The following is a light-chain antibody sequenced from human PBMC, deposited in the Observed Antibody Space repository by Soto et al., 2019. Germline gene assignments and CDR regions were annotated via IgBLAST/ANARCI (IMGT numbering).Light chain of an antibody. CDR2: DAY. CDR3: QQYDDWPRT. Sequence: EVVLTQSPVTLSLSPGERATLSCRASQSFRGLLAWYQQKPGQAPRLLIYDAYNRATGIPPRFSGSGSGTDFTLTISSLQSGDFAVYFCQQYDDWPRTFGQGTKVDIK. V-gene: IGKV3-11*01. CDR1: QSFRGL. J-gene: IGKJ1*01.